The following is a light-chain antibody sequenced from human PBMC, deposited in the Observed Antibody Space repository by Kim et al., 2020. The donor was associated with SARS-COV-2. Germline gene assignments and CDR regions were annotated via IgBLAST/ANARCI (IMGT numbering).Light chain of an antibody. Sequence: SASVAARVTFIGRASRDITNDLVWYQQNPGRAPKRLIYGASSLQSGVPSSFIGSGSRTEFTLTISILQPEDFATYSCLQHNAYPITFGQGTRL. CDR3: LQHNAYPIT. V-gene: IGKV1-17*01. CDR2: GAS. J-gene: IGKJ5*01. CDR1: RDITND.